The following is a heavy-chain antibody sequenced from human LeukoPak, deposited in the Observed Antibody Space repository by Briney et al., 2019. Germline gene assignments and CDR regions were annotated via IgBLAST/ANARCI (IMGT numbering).Heavy chain of an antibody. CDR1: GFTFSSYG. J-gene: IGHJ4*02. D-gene: IGHD5-12*01. CDR2: ISYDGSNK. Sequence: GGSLRLSCAASGFTFSSYGMHWVRQAPGKGLEWVAVISYDGSNKYYADSVKGRFTISRDNSKNTLYLQMNSLRAEDTAVYYCAKDLSGGYANFLFDYWGQGTLVTVSS. CDR3: AKDLSGGYANFLFDY. V-gene: IGHV3-30*18.